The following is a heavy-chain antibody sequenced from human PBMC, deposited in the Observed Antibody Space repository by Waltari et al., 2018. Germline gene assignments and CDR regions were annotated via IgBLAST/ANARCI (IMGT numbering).Heavy chain of an antibody. Sequence: QVQLQESGPGLVKPSETLSLTCAVSGYSISSGYYWGWIRQPPGKGLEWIGSIYHSGSTYYNPSLKSRVTISVDTSKNQFSLKLSSVTAADTAVYYCARDRVTTPLTWGYWGQGTLVTVSS. V-gene: IGHV4-38-2*02. J-gene: IGHJ4*02. D-gene: IGHD4-4*01. CDR2: IYHSGST. CDR3: ARDRVTTPLTWGY. CDR1: GYSISSGYY.